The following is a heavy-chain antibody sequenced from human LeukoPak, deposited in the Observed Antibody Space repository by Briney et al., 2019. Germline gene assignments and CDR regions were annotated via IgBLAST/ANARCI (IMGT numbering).Heavy chain of an antibody. V-gene: IGHV3-21*01. Sequence: GGSLRLSCVDSGFSFSKYAMNWVRQAPGKGLEWVSSISSSSSYVYYADSVKGRFTISRDNAKNSLYLQMNSLRAEDTAVYYCARVNLAGAFDIWGQGTMVTVSS. CDR2: ISSSSSYV. CDR3: ARVNLAGAFDI. CDR1: GFSFSKYA. D-gene: IGHD3-16*01. J-gene: IGHJ3*02.